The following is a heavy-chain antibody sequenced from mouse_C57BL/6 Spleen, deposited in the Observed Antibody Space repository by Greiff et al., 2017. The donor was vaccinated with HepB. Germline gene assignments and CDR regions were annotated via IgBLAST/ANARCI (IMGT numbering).Heavy chain of an antibody. Sequence: QVQLKQSGPELVKPGASVKLSCKASGYTFTSYDINWVKQRPGQGLEWIGWIYPRDGSTKYNEKFKGKATLTVDTSSSTAYMELHSLTSEDSAVYFCAREVTTVVPYAMDYWGQGTSVTVSS. V-gene: IGHV1-85*01. D-gene: IGHD1-1*01. CDR1: GYTFTSYD. CDR2: IYPRDGST. J-gene: IGHJ4*01. CDR3: AREVTTVVPYAMDY.